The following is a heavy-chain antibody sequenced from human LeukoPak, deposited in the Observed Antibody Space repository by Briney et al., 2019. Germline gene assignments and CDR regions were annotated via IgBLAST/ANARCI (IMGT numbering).Heavy chain of an antibody. CDR3: AKTRGYSGYDCSDY. J-gene: IGHJ4*02. CDR2: SSGSGDST. CDR1: GFDFSIYG. Sequence: GGSLRLSCAASGFDFSIYGMNWVRQAPGKGLEWVSSSSGSGDSTFYADSVKGRFTISRDNSKNTLYLQMNSLRAEDTAVYYCAKTRGYSGYDCSDYWGQGTLVTVSS. V-gene: IGHV3-23*01. D-gene: IGHD5-12*01.